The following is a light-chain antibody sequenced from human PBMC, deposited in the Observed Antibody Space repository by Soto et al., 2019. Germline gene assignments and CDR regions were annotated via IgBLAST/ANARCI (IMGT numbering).Light chain of an antibody. J-gene: IGLJ1*01. CDR3: SSYTSSRTLYV. CDR2: EVT. CDR1: SSDVGNYNY. V-gene: IGLV2-14*01. Sequence: QSALTQPASVSGSPGQSITISCTGTSSDVGNYNYVSWYQQYPGKAPKLIIYEVTNRPSGVSNRFSGSKSGNTASLTISGLQAEDEADYYCSSYTSSRTLYVFAAGTKVTVL.